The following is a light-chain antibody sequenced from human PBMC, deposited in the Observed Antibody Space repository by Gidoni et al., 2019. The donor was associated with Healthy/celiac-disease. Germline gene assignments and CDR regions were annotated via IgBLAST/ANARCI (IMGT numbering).Light chain of an antibody. CDR1: QSVLYSSNNKNY. Sequence: DLVMTQSPDSLAVSLGERATINCQSSQSVLYSSNNKNYLAWYQQKPGQPPKLLIYWASTRESGVPDRFSGSGSGTDFTLTIRSLQAEDVAVYYCQQYYSTPYTFGQGTKLEIK. J-gene: IGKJ2*01. V-gene: IGKV4-1*01. CDR2: WAS. CDR3: QQYYSTPYT.